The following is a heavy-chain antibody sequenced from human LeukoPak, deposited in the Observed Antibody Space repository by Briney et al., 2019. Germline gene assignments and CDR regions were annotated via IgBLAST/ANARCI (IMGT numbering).Heavy chain of an antibody. Sequence: SETLSLTCTVSGGSISSGSYYWSWIRQPAGKGLEWLGRIYTSGSTNYNPSLKSRVTISVDTSKNQFSLKLSSVTAADTAVYYCARDRVMVRALPHYYYYMDVWGKGTTVTVSS. D-gene: IGHD3-10*01. CDR2: IYTSGST. CDR3: ARDRVMVRALPHYYYYMDV. CDR1: GGSISSGSYY. J-gene: IGHJ6*03. V-gene: IGHV4-61*02.